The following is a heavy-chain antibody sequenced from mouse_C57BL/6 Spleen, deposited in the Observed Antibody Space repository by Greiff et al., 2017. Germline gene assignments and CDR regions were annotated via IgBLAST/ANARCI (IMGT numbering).Heavy chain of an antibody. J-gene: IGHJ3*01. CDR2: INPNNGGT. V-gene: IGHV1-26*01. CDR1: GYTFTDYY. D-gene: IGHD6-5*01. CDR3: ARAKAYWFAY. Sequence: VQLLQSGPELVKPGASVKISCKASGYTFTDYYMNWVKQSHGTSLEWIGDINPNNGGTSYNQTFKGKATLTVDKSSSTAYIELLSNTSEEAAGYYCARAKAYWFAYWGQGTLVTVSS.